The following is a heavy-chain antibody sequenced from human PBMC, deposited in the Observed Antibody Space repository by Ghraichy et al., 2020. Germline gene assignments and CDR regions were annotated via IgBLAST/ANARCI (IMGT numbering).Heavy chain of an antibody. CDR1: GYTFTSYG. J-gene: IGHJ6*02. CDR2: ISAYNGNT. D-gene: IGHD2-15*01. V-gene: IGHV1-18*01. Sequence: ASVKVSCKASGYTFTSYGISWVRQAPGQGLEWMGWISAYNGNTNYAQKLQGRVTMTTDTSTSTAYMELRSLRSDDTAVYYCARDISGGSPRYYYYGMDVWGQGTTVTVSS. CDR3: ARDISGGSPRYYYYGMDV.